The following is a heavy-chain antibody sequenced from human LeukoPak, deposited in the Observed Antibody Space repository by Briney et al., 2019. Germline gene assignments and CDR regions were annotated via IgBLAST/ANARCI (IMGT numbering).Heavy chain of an antibody. CDR3: AHRAGYCSGGSCYSGAFDI. J-gene: IGHJ3*02. CDR1: GISRATRAAG. V-gene: IGHV2-5*02. D-gene: IGHD2-15*01. CDR2: IYWDDYR. Sequence: SGPTLVNPTQPLTLTFTCSGISRATRAAGVGWNRHPPVKGMECLALIYWDDYRRYSRSLKSRLSITKDTYKNQVVLTMANMDPVDTATYYCAHRAGYCSGGSCYSGAFDIWGQGTMVTVSS.